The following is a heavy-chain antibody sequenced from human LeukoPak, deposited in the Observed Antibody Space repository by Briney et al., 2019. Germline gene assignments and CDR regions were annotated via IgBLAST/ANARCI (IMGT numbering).Heavy chain of an antibody. V-gene: IGHV4-59*01. J-gene: IGHJ3*02. CDR3: ARDRRRDLLHAFDI. CDR1: GGNISRYY. Sequence: SETLSLTCTVSGGNISRYYWSWIRPPPGKGLEWVAYIDYSGSTNHNPSLKSRLTISLDASKNQFSLKLSSVTAADTAVYYCARDRRRDLLHAFDIWGQGTMVTVSS. CDR2: IDYSGST. D-gene: IGHD1-26*01.